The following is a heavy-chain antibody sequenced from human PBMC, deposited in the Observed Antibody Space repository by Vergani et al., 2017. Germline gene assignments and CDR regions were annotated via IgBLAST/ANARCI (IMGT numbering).Heavy chain of an antibody. CDR1: GFTSSYYG. J-gene: IGHJ1*01. D-gene: IGHD1-1*01. V-gene: IGHV3-30*03. CDR3: ARKSCGTPGCQIGYFRE. CDR2: ISYDGTQK. Sequence: QVHLVESGGGVVQPGRSLRLSCVVSGFTSSYYGMHWVRQAPGKGLEWVAVISYDGTQKYYADSVKGRFTISRDNSRSTLYLQMISLRTEDTAVYYCARKSCGTPGCQIGYFREWGQGTLVTVSS.